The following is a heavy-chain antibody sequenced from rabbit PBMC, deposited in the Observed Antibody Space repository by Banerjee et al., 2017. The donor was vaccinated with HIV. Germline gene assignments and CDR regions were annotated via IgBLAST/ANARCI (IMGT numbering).Heavy chain of an antibody. CDR3: VRDNYGMDL. CDR1: GFTLSSHW. CDR2: ITTDSENT. V-gene: IGHV1S45*01. J-gene: IGHJ6*01. Sequence: QERLEESGGGLVKPGASLTLTCKASGFTLSSHWMNWVRQAPGKGLEWIGYITTDSENTYYASWAKGRFTISKTSSTTVTLQMTSLTAADTATYFCVRDNYGMDLWGQGTLVTVS.